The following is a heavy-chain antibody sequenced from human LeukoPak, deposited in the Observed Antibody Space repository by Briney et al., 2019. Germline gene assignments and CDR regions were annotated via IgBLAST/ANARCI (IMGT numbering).Heavy chain of an antibody. V-gene: IGHV4-59*01. CDR2: IYYSGST. CDR3: ARVLRQSQRWFDP. J-gene: IGHJ5*02. D-gene: IGHD2/OR15-2a*01. Sequence: NPSETLSLTCTVSGGSISSYYWSWIRQPPGKGLEWIGYIYYSGSTNYNPSLKSRVTISVDTSKNQFSLKLSSVTAADTAVYYCARVLRQSQRWFDPWGQGTLVTVSS. CDR1: GGSISSYY.